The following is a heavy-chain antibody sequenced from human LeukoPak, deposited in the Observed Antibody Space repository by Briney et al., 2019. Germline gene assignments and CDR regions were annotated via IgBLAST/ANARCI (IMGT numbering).Heavy chain of an antibody. D-gene: IGHD3-9*01. CDR3: ARAPILRYFDWSPNWFDP. J-gene: IGHJ5*02. Sequence: ASVKVSCKASGYTFTSYDINWVRQATGQGLEWMGWMNPNSGNTGYAQKFQGRVTMTRNTSISTAYMELSSLRSEDMAVYYCARAPILRYFDWSPNWFDPWGQGTLVTVSS. CDR2: MNPNSGNT. CDR1: GYTFTSYD. V-gene: IGHV1-8*01.